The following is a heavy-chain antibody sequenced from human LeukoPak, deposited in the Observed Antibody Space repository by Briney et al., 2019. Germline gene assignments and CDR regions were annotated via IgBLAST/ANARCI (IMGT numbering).Heavy chain of an antibody. Sequence: SETLSLTCTVSGDSFSSRYWSWIRQPPGKGLEWIGYIYYTGSSNYNPSLKSRVTISVDTSKNQFSLKLSSVTAADTAVYYCARVRDCCTHWYFDLWGRGTQVTVS. CDR3: ARVRDCCTHWYFDL. D-gene: IGHD2-21*02. V-gene: IGHV4-59*11. CDR1: GDSFSSRY. CDR2: IYYTGSS. J-gene: IGHJ2*01.